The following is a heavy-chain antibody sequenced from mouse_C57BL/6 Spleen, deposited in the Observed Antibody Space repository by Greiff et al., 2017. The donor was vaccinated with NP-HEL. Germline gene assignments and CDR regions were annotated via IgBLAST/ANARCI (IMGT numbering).Heavy chain of an antibody. CDR2: ISYDGSN. CDR3: ARALSRGFDY. CDR1: GYSITSGYY. V-gene: IGHV3-6*01. J-gene: IGHJ2*01. Sequence: EVKFEESGPGLVKPSQSLSLTCSVTGYSITSGYYWNWIRQFPGTKLEWMGYISYDGSNNYNPSLKNRISITRDTSKNQFFLKLNSVTTEDTATYYCARALSRGFDYWGQGTTLTVSS.